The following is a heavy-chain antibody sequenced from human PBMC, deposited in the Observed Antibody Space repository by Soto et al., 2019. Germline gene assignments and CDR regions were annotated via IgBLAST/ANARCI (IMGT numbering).Heavy chain of an antibody. D-gene: IGHD4-17*01. J-gene: IGHJ5*02. Sequence: VESLKISCKGSGYSFISYWICCFLQMPGKVLEWMAIIYPGNSDTRYSPSFQGQVTISADKSISTAYLQWSSLKASDTAMYYCARRSYGDYWWFDPWGQGTLVTVSS. V-gene: IGHV5-51*01. CDR2: IYPGNSDT. CDR1: GYSFISYW. CDR3: ARRSYGDYWWFDP.